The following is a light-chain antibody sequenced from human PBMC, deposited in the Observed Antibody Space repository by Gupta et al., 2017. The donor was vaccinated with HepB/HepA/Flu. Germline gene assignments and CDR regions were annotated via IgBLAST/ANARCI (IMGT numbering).Light chain of an antibody. V-gene: IGKV3-11*01. CDR1: QSVSSY. Sequence: IVLTQSPATLPLSQGERATLSSRASQSVSSYLSWYQQKPGEAPRLLIFDASNRATGIPARFSGSGCGTDFALTISSLEPEDFAVDYYQQHRYWPPVLTFGGGTKVEIK. CDR2: DAS. J-gene: IGKJ4*01. CDR3: QQHRYWPPVLT.